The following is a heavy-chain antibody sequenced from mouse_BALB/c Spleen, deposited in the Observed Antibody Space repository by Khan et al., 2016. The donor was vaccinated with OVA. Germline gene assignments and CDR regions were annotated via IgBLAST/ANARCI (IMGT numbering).Heavy chain of an antibody. CDR2: INPSTGYT. V-gene: IGHV1-7*01. CDR3: ARGGLRWYFDY. J-gene: IGHJ2*01. D-gene: IGHD1-1*01. CDR1: GYTFINYW. Sequence: VQLQQSGAELAKPGASVKMSCKASGYTFINYWILWIKQRPGQGLEWIGYINPSTGYTEYNQNFKDKATLTADKSSSTAYMQLSSLTSEDSTVYYCARGGLRWYFDYWGQGTTLTVSS.